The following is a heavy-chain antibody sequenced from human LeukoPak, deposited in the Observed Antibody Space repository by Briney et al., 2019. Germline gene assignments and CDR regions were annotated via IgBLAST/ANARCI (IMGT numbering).Heavy chain of an antibody. CDR3: ARGQYTDGLSY. V-gene: IGHV3-7*03. J-gene: IGHJ4*02. D-gene: IGHD5-24*01. CDR2: IKPDGSEK. Sequence: GGSLRLSCAASGFTFSTYWMTWVRQAPRKGLEWVAIIKPDGSEKYYVDSVKGRLTISRDNAENSLFLQMNGLRPEDTAVFYCARGQYTDGLSYWGQGTLVTVSS. CDR1: GFTFSTYW.